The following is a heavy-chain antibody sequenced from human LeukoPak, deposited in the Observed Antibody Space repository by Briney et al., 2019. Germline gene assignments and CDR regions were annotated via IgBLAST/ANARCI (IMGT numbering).Heavy chain of an antibody. CDR1: GGTFSSYA. V-gene: IGHV1-69*05. CDR2: INPIFGTT. J-gene: IGHJ6*02. CDR3: ARDRAVGATVDQDNNNHGMDV. D-gene: IGHD1-26*01. Sequence: SVKVSCKASGGTFSSYAISWVRQAPGQGLEWMGGINPIFGTTNYAQKFQGRVTIITDESTRTAYMELSSLRSEDTAVYYCARDRAVGATVDQDNNNHGMDVWGQGTTVTVSS.